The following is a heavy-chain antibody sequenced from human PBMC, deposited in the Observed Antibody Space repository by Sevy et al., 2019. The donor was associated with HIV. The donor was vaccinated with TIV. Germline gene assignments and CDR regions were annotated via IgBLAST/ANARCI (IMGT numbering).Heavy chain of an antibody. Sequence: GGSLRLSCAASGFTVSSNYMSWVRQAPGKGLEWVSVIYSGGSTYYADSVKGRFTISRGNSKNTLYLQMNSLRAEDTAMYYCARARSGWSGHYYYGMDVWGQGTTVTVSS. V-gene: IGHV3-53*01. D-gene: IGHD6-19*01. CDR1: GFTVSSNY. J-gene: IGHJ6*02. CDR3: ARARSGWSGHYYYGMDV. CDR2: IYSGGST.